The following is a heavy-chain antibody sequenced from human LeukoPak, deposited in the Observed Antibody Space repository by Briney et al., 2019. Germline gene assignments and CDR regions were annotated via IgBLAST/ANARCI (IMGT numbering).Heavy chain of an antibody. CDR2: ISSSSSYI. CDR1: GFTFSSYA. D-gene: IGHD6-13*01. CDR3: ARPSSSSAEYFQH. V-gene: IGHV3-21*01. Sequence: GGSLGLSCSASGFTFSSYAMTWVRQAPGKGLEWVSSISSSSSYIYYADSVKGRFTISRDNAKNSLYLQMNSLRAEDTAVYYCARPSSSSAEYFQHWGQGTLVTVSS. J-gene: IGHJ1*01.